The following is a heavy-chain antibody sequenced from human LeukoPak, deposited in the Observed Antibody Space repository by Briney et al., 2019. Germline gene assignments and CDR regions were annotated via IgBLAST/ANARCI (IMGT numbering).Heavy chain of an antibody. CDR3: ARERGDSSGSYTY. Sequence: GGSLRLSCAASGFTFSSYSMNWVRQAPGKGLEWVSSIHSISSYIYHTDSVKGRFTISTNNAKNSTYLQMNSLRAERTAVYDGARERGDSSGSYTYWGQGTRVTVPS. CDR2: IHSISSYI. D-gene: IGHD3-22*01. CDR1: GFTFSSYS. V-gene: IGHV3-21*01. J-gene: IGHJ4*02.